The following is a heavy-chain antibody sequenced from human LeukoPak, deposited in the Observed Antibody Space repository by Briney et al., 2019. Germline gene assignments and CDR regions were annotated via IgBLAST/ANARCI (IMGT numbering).Heavy chain of an antibody. D-gene: IGHD3-10*01. Sequence: ASVKVSCKASGYTFTGYYMHWVRQAPGQGLEWMGRVNPNSGGTNYAQKFQGWVTMTRDTSISTAYMELSRLRSDDTAVYYCARDQLLWFGESIGAFDIWGQGTMVTVSS. CDR3: ARDQLLWFGESIGAFDI. V-gene: IGHV1-2*04. CDR1: GYTFTGYY. J-gene: IGHJ3*02. CDR2: VNPNSGGT.